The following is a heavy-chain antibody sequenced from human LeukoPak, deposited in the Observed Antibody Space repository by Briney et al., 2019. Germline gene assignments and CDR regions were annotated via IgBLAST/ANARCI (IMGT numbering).Heavy chain of an antibody. Sequence: GGSLRLSCAPAGFTFTNYGIHWVRQAPGKGLEWVAVILYDGSQKYYADSVKGRFTSSRDNSKNTPYLQMNSLRAEDTAVYYCARSGSGKNFAYWGQGTLVTVSS. CDR2: ILYDGSQK. V-gene: IGHV3-33*01. CDR1: GFTFTNYG. J-gene: IGHJ4*02. CDR3: ARSGSGKNFAY. D-gene: IGHD3-10*01.